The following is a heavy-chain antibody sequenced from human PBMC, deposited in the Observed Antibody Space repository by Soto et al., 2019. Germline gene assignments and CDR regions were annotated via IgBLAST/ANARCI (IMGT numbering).Heavy chain of an antibody. Sequence: GGSLRLSCAASGFTFSSYSMNWVRQAPGKGLEWVSSISSSSSYIYYADSVKGRFTISRDNAKNSLYLQMNSLRAEDTAVYYCARAQLSIAARLGFFYYYGMDVWGQGTTVTVSS. D-gene: IGHD6-6*01. CDR2: ISSSSSYI. V-gene: IGHV3-21*01. CDR3: ARAQLSIAARLGFFYYYGMDV. CDR1: GFTFSSYS. J-gene: IGHJ6*02.